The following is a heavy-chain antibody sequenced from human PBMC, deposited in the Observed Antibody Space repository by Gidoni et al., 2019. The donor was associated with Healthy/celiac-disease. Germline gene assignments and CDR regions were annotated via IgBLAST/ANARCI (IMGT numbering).Heavy chain of an antibody. CDR3: ARGRGREMATLYYFDY. Sequence: GSTNYNPSLKSRVTISVETSKNQFSLKLSSVTAADTAVYYCARGRGREMATLYYFDYWGQGTLVTVSS. J-gene: IGHJ4*02. D-gene: IGHD5-12*01. V-gene: IGHV4-34*01. CDR2: GST.